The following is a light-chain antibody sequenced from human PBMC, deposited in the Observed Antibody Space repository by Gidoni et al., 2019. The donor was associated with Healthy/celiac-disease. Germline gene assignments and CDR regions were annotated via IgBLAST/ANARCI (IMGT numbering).Light chain of an antibody. CDR1: QSVSSSY. CDR3: QQYGSSPLT. CDR2: GAS. V-gene: IGKV3-20*01. Sequence: EVVFTQSPGTLSLSPGERATLSCRASQSVSSSYLAWYQQKPGQAPRLLINGASSRATGIPDRFSGSGCGTDFTITISRLEHEDFAVYYCQQYGSSPLTFGGGTKVEIK. J-gene: IGKJ4*01.